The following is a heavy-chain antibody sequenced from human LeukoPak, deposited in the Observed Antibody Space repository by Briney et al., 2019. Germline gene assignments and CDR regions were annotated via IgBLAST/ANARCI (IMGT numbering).Heavy chain of an antibody. V-gene: IGHV4-59*01. CDR1: GGSISSYY. D-gene: IGHD3-9*01. Sequence: SETLSLTCTVSGGSISSYYWSWIRQPPGKGLEWIGYIYYSGSTNYNPSLKSRVTISVDTSKNQFSLKLSSVTAADTAVYYCARERDYDILTGYQYGMDVWGQGTTVTVSS. J-gene: IGHJ6*02. CDR3: ARERDYDILTGYQYGMDV. CDR2: IYYSGST.